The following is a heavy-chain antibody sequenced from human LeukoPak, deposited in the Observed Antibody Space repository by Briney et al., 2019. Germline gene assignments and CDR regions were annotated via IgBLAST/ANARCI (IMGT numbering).Heavy chain of an antibody. CDR1: GFTFSTHA. V-gene: IGHV3-30*10. Sequence: GGSLRLSCAASGFTFSTHAMHRVRQAPGKGLEWVAVVSHDGNTKYYTDSVKGRFTISRDNSKNTLYLQMNGLRTDDTAVYYCARAIVGTENFDYWGQGTLVTVSS. CDR3: ARAIVGTENFDY. CDR2: VSHDGNTK. J-gene: IGHJ4*02. D-gene: IGHD5-12*01.